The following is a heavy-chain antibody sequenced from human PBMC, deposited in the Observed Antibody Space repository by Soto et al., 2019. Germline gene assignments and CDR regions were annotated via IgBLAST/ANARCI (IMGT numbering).Heavy chain of an antibody. J-gene: IGHJ6*02. CDR1: GFTFIDYY. Sequence: LRRSCAASGFTFIDYYMSWIRQAPGKGLEWVSYISSSGSTIYYADSVKGRFTISRDNAKNSLYLQMNSLRAEDTAVYYCARAYYSNYFYYYGMDVWGQGTTVTVSS. D-gene: IGHD4-4*01. CDR3: ARAYYSNYFYYYGMDV. V-gene: IGHV3-11*01. CDR2: ISSSGSTI.